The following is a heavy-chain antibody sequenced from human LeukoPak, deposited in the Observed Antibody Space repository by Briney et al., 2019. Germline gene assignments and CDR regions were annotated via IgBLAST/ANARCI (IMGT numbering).Heavy chain of an antibody. CDR3: ATEYSSSSYPRLFDY. J-gene: IGHJ4*02. Sequence: PGGSLRLSCVASGFTFSSYGMHWVRQAPGKGLEWVAFIRYDGSNKYYADSVKGRFTISRDNSKNTLYLQMNSLRVEDTAVYYCATEYSSSSYPRLFDYWGQGTLVTVSS. CDR2: IRYDGSNK. CDR1: GFTFSSYG. D-gene: IGHD6-13*01. V-gene: IGHV3-30*02.